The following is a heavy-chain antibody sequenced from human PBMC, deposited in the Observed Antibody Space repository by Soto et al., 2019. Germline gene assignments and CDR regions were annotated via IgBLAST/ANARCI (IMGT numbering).Heavy chain of an antibody. CDR2: IRRKANSYTT. CDR3: AMLGRWSGLSNDMDV. J-gene: IGHJ6*02. V-gene: IGHV3-72*01. Sequence: EVQLVESGGGLVQPGGSLRLSCAASGLIFSDYDMDWVRQAPGEGLEWVGRIRRKANSYTTEYAASVKGSFTISRDDSNNALYLPMNSLKTDDAAVYYCAMLGRWSGLSNDMDVWGQGTTVTVSS. D-gene: IGHD6-13*01. CDR1: GLIFSDYD.